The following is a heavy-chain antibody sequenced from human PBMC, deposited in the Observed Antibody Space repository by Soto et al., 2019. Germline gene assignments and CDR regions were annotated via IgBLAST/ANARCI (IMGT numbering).Heavy chain of an antibody. V-gene: IGHV4-31*01. Sequence: PSETLSLTCTVSGGSISSGGYYWSWIRQHPGKGLEWIGYIYYSGSTYYHPSLKSPVTISVNTSQNQFSLKVSSVTAADTAVYYCAREGSHRYGDYVEARLENWFDPWGQGTLVTVSS. CDR1: GGSISSGGYY. D-gene: IGHD4-17*01. CDR3: AREGSHRYGDYVEARLENWFDP. J-gene: IGHJ5*02. CDR2: IYYSGST.